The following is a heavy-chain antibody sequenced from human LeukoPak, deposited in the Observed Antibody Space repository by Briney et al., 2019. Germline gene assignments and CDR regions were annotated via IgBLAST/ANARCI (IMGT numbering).Heavy chain of an antibody. Sequence: ASVKVSCKASGYTFTSYDINWVRQATGQGLEWMGWMNPNSGNTGYAQKFQGRVTMTRNTSISTAYMELSSLRSEDTAVYYCARHRSRRLRLLEWFEGGMDVWGQGTTVTVSS. V-gene: IGHV1-8*01. CDR3: ARHRSRRLRLLEWFEGGMDV. CDR2: MNPNSGNT. D-gene: IGHD3-3*01. CDR1: GYTFTSYD. J-gene: IGHJ6*02.